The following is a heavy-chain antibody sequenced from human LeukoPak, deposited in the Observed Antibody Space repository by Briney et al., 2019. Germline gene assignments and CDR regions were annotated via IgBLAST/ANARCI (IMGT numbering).Heavy chain of an antibody. CDR1: GIIFSNYW. Sequence: GGSLRLSCAASGIIFSNYWMHWVRQAPGKGLVWVSRINRDGSSTSYADSVKGRFTISRDNAKNSLYLQMNSLRAEDTAVYYCARSYDYVWGSYRLPDYWGQGTLVTVSS. CDR3: ARSYDYVWGSYRLPDY. CDR2: INRDGSST. D-gene: IGHD3-16*02. V-gene: IGHV3-74*01. J-gene: IGHJ4*02.